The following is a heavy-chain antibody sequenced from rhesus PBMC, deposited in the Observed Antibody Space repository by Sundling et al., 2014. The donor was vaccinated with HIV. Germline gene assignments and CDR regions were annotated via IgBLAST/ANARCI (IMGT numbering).Heavy chain of an antibody. Sequence: QLQLQESGPGLLKPSETLSLTCAVSGGSISGGSGWSWIRQPPGKGLEWIGHIYGSSATTNYNPSLKSRVTISRDTSKNQFSLKLSSVTAADTAVYYCASERQLVAIDYWGQGVQVTVSS. CDR2: IYGSSATT. J-gene: IGHJ4*01. CDR1: GGSISGGSG. CDR3: ASERQLVAIDY. V-gene: IGHV4S10*01. D-gene: IGHD2-2*01.